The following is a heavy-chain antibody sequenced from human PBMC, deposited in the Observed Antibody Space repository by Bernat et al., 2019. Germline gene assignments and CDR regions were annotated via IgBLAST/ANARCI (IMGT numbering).Heavy chain of an antibody. CDR1: GYTFDNYA. Sequence: QVQLVQSGAEVKKPGASVKVSCRASGYTFDNYAIHWVRQAPGQRLEWMGWVHGGNGNTRYSQKFQGRVTVSRDTSARTAYMELSSLRSEDTAVYYCASLPPFIPAGGVGDYWGQGTLVTVTS. CDR3: ASLPPFIPAGGVGDY. J-gene: IGHJ4*02. CDR2: VHGGNGNT. D-gene: IGHD6-13*01. V-gene: IGHV1-3*01.